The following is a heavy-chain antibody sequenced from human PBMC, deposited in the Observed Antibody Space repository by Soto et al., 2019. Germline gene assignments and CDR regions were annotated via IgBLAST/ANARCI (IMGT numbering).Heavy chain of an antibody. CDR3: ASYSSSWYLDY. J-gene: IGHJ4*02. V-gene: IGHV3-72*01. Sequence: GGSLRLSCAASGFTFSDHSMDWVRQAPGKGLEWVGRTRNKANSYTTEYAASVKGRSTISRDDSKNSLYLQMNSLRAEDTAVYYCASYSSSWYLDYWGQGTLVTVSS. D-gene: IGHD6-13*01. CDR1: GFTFSDHS. CDR2: TRNKANSYTT.